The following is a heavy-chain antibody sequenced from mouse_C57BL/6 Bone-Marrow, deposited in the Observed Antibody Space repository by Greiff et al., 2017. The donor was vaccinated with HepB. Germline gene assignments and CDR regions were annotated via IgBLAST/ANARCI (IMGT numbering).Heavy chain of an antibody. CDR3: VRSLRRDYYAMDY. CDR2: IRSKSNNYAT. J-gene: IGHJ4*01. V-gene: IGHV10-1*01. Sequence: EVQGVESGGGLVQPKGSLKLSCAASGFSFNTYAMNWVRQAPGKGLEWVARIRSKSNNYATYYADSVKDRFTISRDDSESMLYLQMNNLKTEDTAMYYCVRSLRRDYYAMDYWGQGTSVTVSS. CDR1: GFSFNTYA. D-gene: IGHD2-12*01.